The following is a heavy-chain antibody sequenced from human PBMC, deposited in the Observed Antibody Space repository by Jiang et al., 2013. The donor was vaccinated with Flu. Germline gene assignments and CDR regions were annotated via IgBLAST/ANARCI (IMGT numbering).Heavy chain of an antibody. CDR1: GDSISGSRHY. CDR2: IYYSGTT. V-gene: IGHV4-39*01. D-gene: IGHD3-9*01. Sequence: LLKPSETLSLTCNVSGDSISGSRHYWGWLRQPPGKGLEWIGSIYYSGTTDYSPSLKSRVTISVDTSKNQFSLKLSSVTAADTAVYHCARHHGLISWYFFDYWGQGTQVTVSS. CDR3: ARHHGLISWYFFDY. J-gene: IGHJ4*02.